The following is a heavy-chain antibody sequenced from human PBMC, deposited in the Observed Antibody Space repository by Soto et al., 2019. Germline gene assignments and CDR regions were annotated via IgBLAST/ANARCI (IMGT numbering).Heavy chain of an antibody. D-gene: IGHD3-10*01. CDR1: GGTFGNYG. V-gene: IGHV1-69*13. J-gene: IGHJ5*01. CDR3: ARDREDGSGTKYNWFDS. Sequence: SVKVSCKASGGTFGNYGISWLRQAPGQGLEWMGGTIPIFDTPHYAQKFRDRVTITADATSTAYMELTSLTSEDTATYYCARDREDGSGTKYNWFDSWGQGTLVTVAS. CDR2: TIPIFDTP.